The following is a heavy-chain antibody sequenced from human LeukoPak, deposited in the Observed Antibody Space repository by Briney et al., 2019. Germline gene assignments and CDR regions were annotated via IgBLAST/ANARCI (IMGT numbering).Heavy chain of an antibody. CDR2: MNPNNGNT. CDR1: GYTFTSYD. J-gene: IGHJ6*02. V-gene: IGHV1-8*01. Sequence: ASVKVSCKASGYTFTSYDIHWVRQATGQGLEWMGRMNPNNGNTGDAQKFQGRVTMTRDPSISTAYMELSRLRSDDTAVYYCARAGPPGYYYGMDVWGQGTTVTVSS. CDR3: ARAGPPGYYYGMDV.